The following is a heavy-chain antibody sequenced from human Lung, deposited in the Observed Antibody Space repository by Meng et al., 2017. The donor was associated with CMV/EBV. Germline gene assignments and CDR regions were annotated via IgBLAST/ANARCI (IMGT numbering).Heavy chain of an antibody. D-gene: IGHD6-19*01. CDR3: AKGSGWFGYGMDV. Sequence: GAVINCSCYGIHWVRQGPGKGLEWVAIIWNDGGGKYHAGSVKGRFTISRDNSKNTLYLQMNSLRAEDTTVYYCAKGSGWFGYGMDVWGQGTTVTVSS. J-gene: IGHJ6*02. V-gene: IGHV3-33*06. CDR1: VINCSCYG. CDR2: IWNDGGGK.